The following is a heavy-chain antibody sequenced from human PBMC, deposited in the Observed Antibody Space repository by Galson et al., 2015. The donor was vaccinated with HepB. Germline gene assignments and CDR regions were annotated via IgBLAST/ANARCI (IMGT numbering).Heavy chain of an antibody. J-gene: IGHJ3*02. CDR2: INPNSGGT. Sequence: SVKVSCKASGYTFTGYYMHWVRQAPGQGLEWMGRINPNSGGTNYAQKFQGRVTMTRDTSISTAYMELSRLRSDDTAVYYCARGGYCSGGSCPQKAFDIWGQGTM. CDR3: ARGGYCSGGSCPQKAFDI. V-gene: IGHV1-2*06. CDR1: GYTFTGYY. D-gene: IGHD2-15*01.